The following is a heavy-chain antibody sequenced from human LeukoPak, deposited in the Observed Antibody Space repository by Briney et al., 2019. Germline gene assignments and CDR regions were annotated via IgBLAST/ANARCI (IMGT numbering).Heavy chain of an antibody. J-gene: IGHJ1*01. V-gene: IGHV4-4*07. Sequence: SETLSLTCTVSSGSISNYYWSWIRQPAGKGLEWIGRIYTSGSTTYNPSPKSRLTISIDTSKNQFSLKLSSVTAADSAVYYCASYCSSTSCSVGFQHWGQGTLVTVSS. CDR1: SGSISNYY. CDR3: ASYCSSTSCSVGFQH. CDR2: IYTSGST. D-gene: IGHD2-2*01.